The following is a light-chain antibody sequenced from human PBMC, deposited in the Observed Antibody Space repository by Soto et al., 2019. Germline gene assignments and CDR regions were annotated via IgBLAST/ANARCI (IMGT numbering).Light chain of an antibody. CDR3: QQYYSTLPIT. CDR2: WAS. Sequence: DIVMTQSPDSLAVSLGERATINCKSSQSVLYSSNNKNYLAWYQQKPGQPPKLLIYWASTRESGVPDRFSGSGSGTDFTLTISSLQAEDVPVYYCQQYYSTLPITFGQGTRLEIK. V-gene: IGKV4-1*01. J-gene: IGKJ5*01. CDR1: QSVLYSSNNKNY.